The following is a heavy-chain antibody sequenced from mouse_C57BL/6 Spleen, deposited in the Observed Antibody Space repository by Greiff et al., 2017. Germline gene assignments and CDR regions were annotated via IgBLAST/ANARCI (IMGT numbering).Heavy chain of an antibody. CDR2: IDPNSGGT. V-gene: IGHV1-72*01. CDR3: ARSDYYGSSPRFAY. J-gene: IGHJ3*01. Sequence: VQLQQPGAELVKPGASVKLSCKASGYTFTSYWMHWVKQRPGRGPEWIGRIDPNSGGTKYNEKFKSKATLTVDKPSSTAYMQLSSLTSEDAAVYYCARSDYYGSSPRFAYWGQGTLVTVSA. D-gene: IGHD1-1*01. CDR1: GYTFTSYW.